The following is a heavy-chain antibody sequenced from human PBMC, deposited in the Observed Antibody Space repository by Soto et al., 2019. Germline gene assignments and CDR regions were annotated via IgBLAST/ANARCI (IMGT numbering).Heavy chain of an antibody. V-gene: IGHV1-18*01. Sequence: ASVKVSCKASGYTFTSYGISWVRQAPGQGLEWMGWISAYNGNTNYAQKLQGRVTMTTDTSISTAYLQWSSLKASDTAMYYCATASYDFWSGYYTGIVDYWGQGTLVTVSS. CDR2: ISAYNGNT. CDR3: ATASYDFWSGYYTGIVDY. D-gene: IGHD3-3*01. J-gene: IGHJ4*02. CDR1: GYTFTSYG.